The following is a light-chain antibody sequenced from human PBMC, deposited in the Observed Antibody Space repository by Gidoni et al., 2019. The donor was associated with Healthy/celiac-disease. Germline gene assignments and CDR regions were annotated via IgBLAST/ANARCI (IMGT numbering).Light chain of an antibody. J-gene: IGKJ1*01. Sequence: DIQMTQSPSTLSASVGDRVTITCRASQSISSWFAWYQQKPGKAPKLPIYKASSLESGVPSRFSGSGSGTEFPLTISSLQPDDFATYYCQQYNSYSRTFGQGTKVEIK. V-gene: IGKV1-5*03. CDR2: KAS. CDR1: QSISSW. CDR3: QQYNSYSRT.